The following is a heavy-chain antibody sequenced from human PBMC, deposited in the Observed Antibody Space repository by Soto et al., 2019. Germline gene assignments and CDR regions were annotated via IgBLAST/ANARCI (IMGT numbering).Heavy chain of an antibody. CDR1: GFTFSSYA. CDR3: VRDKSPYSIGWHNRHFDY. V-gene: IGHV3-30-3*01. D-gene: IGHD6-19*01. CDR2: ISYDGSNT. J-gene: IGHJ4*02. Sequence: QVQLVESGGGVCQPGRSLRLSCAASGFTFSSYAMHWVRQAPGKGLEWVAVISYDGSNTYYADSVKVRFTISRDNSKMLYLQMNSLRAEDTAVYYCVRDKSPYSIGWHNRHFDYWGQRTLVTVSS.